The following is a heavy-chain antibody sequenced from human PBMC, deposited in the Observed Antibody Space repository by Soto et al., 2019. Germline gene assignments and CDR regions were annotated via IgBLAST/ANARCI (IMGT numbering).Heavy chain of an antibody. J-gene: IGHJ4*02. CDR2: IYYSGST. CDR1: GGSISSSSYY. CDR3: ARKIHDPWAGYCSSTSCQGLVNLDY. Sequence: QLQLQESGPGLVKPSETLSLTCTVSGGSISSSSYYWGWIRQPPGKGLEWIGSIYYSGSTYYNPSLKRRVTLSVDTSQTQFALKLSSVTAADTAVYYCARKIHDPWAGYCSSTSCQGLVNLDYWGQGTLVTVSS. D-gene: IGHD2-2*01. V-gene: IGHV4-39*01.